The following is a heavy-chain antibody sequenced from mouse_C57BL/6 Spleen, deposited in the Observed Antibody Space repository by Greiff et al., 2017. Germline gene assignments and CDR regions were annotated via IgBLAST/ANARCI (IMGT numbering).Heavy chain of an antibody. Sequence: EVQLVESGGGLVKPGGSLKLSCAASGFTFSSYAMSWVRQTPEKRLEWVATISDGGSYTYYPDKVKGRFTISRDNAKNNLYLQMSHLKSEDTAMYYCARDPDAMDYWGQGTSVTVSS. CDR1: GFTFSSYA. CDR3: ARDPDAMDY. CDR2: ISDGGSYT. J-gene: IGHJ4*01. V-gene: IGHV5-4*01.